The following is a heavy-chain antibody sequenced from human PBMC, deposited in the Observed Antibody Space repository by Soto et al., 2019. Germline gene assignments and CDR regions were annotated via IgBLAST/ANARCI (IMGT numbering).Heavy chain of an antibody. Sequence: GASVKVSCKASGYTFTSYAMHWVRQAPGQRLEWMGWINAGNGNTKYSQKFQGRVTITTDTSTSTAYMELSSLRSEDTAVYYCARSQGSSTSLEIYYYYYYGMDVWGQGTTVTVSS. CDR2: INAGNGNT. D-gene: IGHD2-2*01. CDR3: ARSQGSSTSLEIYYYYYYGMDV. J-gene: IGHJ6*02. V-gene: IGHV1-3*01. CDR1: GYTFTSYA.